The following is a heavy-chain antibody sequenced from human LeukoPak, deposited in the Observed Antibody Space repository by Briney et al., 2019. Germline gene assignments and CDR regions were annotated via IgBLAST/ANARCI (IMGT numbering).Heavy chain of an antibody. V-gene: IGHV1-69*01. Sequence: PVKLSCKASGGTFSSYAISWVRQAAGQGLEWMGGFIPIFGTANYAQKFQGRVTITPDQATSTAYMELSSLRSEDTDVYYFARVGPQQLVPFYYYGMDVWGKGTTVTVSS. D-gene: IGHD6-13*01. CDR3: ARVGPQQLVPFYYYGMDV. CDR1: GGTFSSYA. CDR2: FIPIFGTA. J-gene: IGHJ6*04.